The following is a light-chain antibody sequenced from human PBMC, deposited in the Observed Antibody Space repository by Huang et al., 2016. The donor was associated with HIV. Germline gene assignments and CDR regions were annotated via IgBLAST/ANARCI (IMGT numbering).Light chain of an antibody. CDR2: TAS. V-gene: IGKV1-8*01. Sequence: AIQMTQSPSSLSASPGDRITIACRASQDISSFLAWYQQKPGSPPKLLIHTASLLQSGVPSRFNATGSGIDFTLTVTCLQSEDFASYYCQQYYSHSTFGPGTKV. CDR1: QDISSF. J-gene: IGKJ3*01. CDR3: QQYYSHST.